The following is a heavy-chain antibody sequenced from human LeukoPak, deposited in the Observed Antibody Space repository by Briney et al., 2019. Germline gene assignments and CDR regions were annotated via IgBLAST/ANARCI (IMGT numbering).Heavy chain of an antibody. D-gene: IGHD3-10*01. Sequence: PSETLSLTCTVSGGSISSYYWSWIRQPPGKGLEWIGYIYYSGSTNYNPSLKSRVTISVDTSKNQFSLKLSSVTAADTAVYYCARDRTVDALWFGESYGMDVWGQGTTVTVSS. CDR2: IYYSGST. V-gene: IGHV4-59*01. CDR3: ARDRTVDALWFGESYGMDV. J-gene: IGHJ6*02. CDR1: GGSISSYY.